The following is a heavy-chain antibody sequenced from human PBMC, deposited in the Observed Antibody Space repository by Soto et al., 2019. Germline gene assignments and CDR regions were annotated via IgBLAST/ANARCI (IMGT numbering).Heavy chain of an antibody. CDR3: ARVIAAPGMDWGYFDY. Sequence: QLQLQESGSGLVKPSQTLSLTCAVSGGSISSADYSWSWIRQPPGEGLEWIGYIYQSGITYYNPSLKSRVTISADSSKNQFSLSLSSVTAADTAVYYCARVIAAPGMDWGYFDYWGQGTLVTVSS. D-gene: IGHD6-13*01. CDR2: IYQSGIT. CDR1: GGSISSADYS. V-gene: IGHV4-30-2*01. J-gene: IGHJ4*02.